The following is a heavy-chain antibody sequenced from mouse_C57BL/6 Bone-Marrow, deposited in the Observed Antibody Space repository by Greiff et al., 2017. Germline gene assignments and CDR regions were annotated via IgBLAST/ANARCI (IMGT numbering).Heavy chain of an antibody. V-gene: IGHV1-50*01. CDR1: GYTFTSYW. D-gene: IGHD1-3*01. J-gene: IGHJ2*01. Sequence: QVQLKQPGAELVKPGASVKLSCKASGYTFTSYWMQWVKQRPGQGLEWIGEIDPSDSYTNYNQKFKGKATLTVDTSSSTAYMQLSSLTSEDAAVYYGARKLYYLDYWGQGTTLTVSS. CDR3: ARKLYYLDY. CDR2: IDPSDSYT.